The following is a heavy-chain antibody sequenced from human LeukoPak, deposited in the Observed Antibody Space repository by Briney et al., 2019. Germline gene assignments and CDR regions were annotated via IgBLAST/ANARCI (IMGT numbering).Heavy chain of an antibody. J-gene: IGHJ4*02. CDR1: GYSISSGYY. Sequence: SETLSLTRTVSGYSISSGYYWGWIRQPPGKGLEWIGSIYHSGSTYYNPSLKSRVTISVDTSRNQFSLKLSSVTAADTAVYYCARGYYDFWSGYQGTPHYFDYWGQGTLVTVSS. CDR2: IYHSGST. D-gene: IGHD3-3*01. V-gene: IGHV4-38-2*02. CDR3: ARGYYDFWSGYQGTPHYFDY.